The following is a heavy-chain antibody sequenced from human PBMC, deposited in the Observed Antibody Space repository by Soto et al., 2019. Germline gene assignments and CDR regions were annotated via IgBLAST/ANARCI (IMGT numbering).Heavy chain of an antibody. V-gene: IGHV4-4*02. CDR2: IYHSGST. D-gene: IGHD6-13*01. CDR3: ARDLRAAAKSGMNV. CDR1: GGSISSSNW. J-gene: IGHJ6*02. Sequence: QVQLQESGPGLVKPSGTLSLTCAVSGGSISSSNWWSWVRRPPGKGLEWIGEIYHSGSTNYNPSLKSQITISVYKSKNQFSLKLSSRTATDTAVYYCARDLRAAAKSGMNVWGQGTKVTLSS.